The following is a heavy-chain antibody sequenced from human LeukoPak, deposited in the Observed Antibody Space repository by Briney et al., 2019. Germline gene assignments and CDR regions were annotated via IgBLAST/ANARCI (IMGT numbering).Heavy chain of an antibody. CDR3: ARSAATRSIAVAGTGLDY. CDR2: IDPSDSYT. D-gene: IGHD6-19*01. CDR1: GYSFTSYW. J-gene: IGHJ4*02. V-gene: IGHV5-10-1*01. Sequence: GESLRIACKGSGYSFTSYWISWVRQMPGKGLEWMGRIDPSDSYTNYSPSFQGHVTNSADKSISTAYLQWSSLKASDTAMYYCARSAATRSIAVAGTGLDYWGQGTLVTVSS.